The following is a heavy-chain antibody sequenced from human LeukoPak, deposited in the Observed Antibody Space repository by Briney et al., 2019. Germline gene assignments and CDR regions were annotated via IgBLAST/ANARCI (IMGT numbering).Heavy chain of an antibody. CDR3: ARDYYDSRGYSNWFDP. D-gene: IGHD3-22*01. CDR1: GGSISGSGYY. V-gene: IGHV4-39*02. J-gene: IGHJ5*02. CDR2: ISYSGST. Sequence: SETLSLTCTVSGGSISGSGYYWGWIRQPPGKGLEWIGSISYSGSTYYNPSLKSRVAISIDTSKNQFSLKLSSVTAADTAMYYCARDYYDSRGYSNWFDPWGQGTLVTVSS.